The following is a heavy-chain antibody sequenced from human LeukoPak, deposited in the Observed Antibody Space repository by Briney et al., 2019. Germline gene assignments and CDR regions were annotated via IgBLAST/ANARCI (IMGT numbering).Heavy chain of an antibody. CDR3: ARDRGGAAAGTWIFDY. CDR2: IYSGGST. D-gene: IGHD6-13*01. J-gene: IGHJ4*02. CDR1: GFTFSSNY. V-gene: IGHV3-53*01. Sequence: PGGSLRLSCAASGFTFSSNYMSWVRQAPGKGLEWVSGIYSGGSTYYADSVKGRFTISRDNSKNTLYLQMNSLRAGDTAVYYCARDRGGAAAGTWIFDYWGQGTLVTVSS.